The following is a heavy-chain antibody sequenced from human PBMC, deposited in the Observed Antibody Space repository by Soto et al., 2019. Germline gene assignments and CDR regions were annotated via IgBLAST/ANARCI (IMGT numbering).Heavy chain of an antibody. D-gene: IGHD1-7*01. CDR1: GGSFTSNNW. CDR3: ASRDPGTSVDY. J-gene: IGHJ4*02. V-gene: IGHV4-4*02. CDR2: IYRTGST. Sequence: PSETLSLTCAVSGGSFTSNNWWTWVRQPPGQGLEWIGEIYRTGSTNYNPSLKSRVTISLDKSENQFSLKVTSLAAADTAVYYCASRDPGTSVDYWGQGTLVTVSS.